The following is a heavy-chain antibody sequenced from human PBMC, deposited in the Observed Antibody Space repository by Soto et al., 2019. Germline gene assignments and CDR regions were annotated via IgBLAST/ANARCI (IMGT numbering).Heavy chain of an antibody. D-gene: IGHD3-22*01. Sequence: SLRLSGAASGFTFSSYAIIWFRQAPGKGLEWVSAISGSGGSTYYADSVKGRFTISRDNSKNTLYLQMNSLRAEDTAVYYCAKAGRRLSYYYDSSGPGAFDIWGQGTMVT. CDR3: AKAGRRLSYYYDSSGPGAFDI. J-gene: IGHJ3*02. CDR2: ISGSGGST. V-gene: IGHV3-23*01. CDR1: GFTFSSYA.